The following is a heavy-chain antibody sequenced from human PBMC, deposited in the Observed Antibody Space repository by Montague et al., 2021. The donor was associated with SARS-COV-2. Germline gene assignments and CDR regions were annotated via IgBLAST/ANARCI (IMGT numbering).Heavy chain of an antibody. CDR1: GGSFSTYS. J-gene: IGHJ6*03. CDR3: ARLRDGVVPSAIPGVEPAYSYSCIDG. Sequence: SETLSLTCAVHGGSFSTYSWSWIRQPPGKGLEWIGEIHHSGSTNYNPSLKSRVTISADTSKNQFSLKLTSVTAADTAVYYCARLRDGVVPSAIPGVEPAYSYSCIDGWGRGTTVTVSS. CDR2: IHHSGST. D-gene: IGHD2-2*01. V-gene: IGHV4-34*01.